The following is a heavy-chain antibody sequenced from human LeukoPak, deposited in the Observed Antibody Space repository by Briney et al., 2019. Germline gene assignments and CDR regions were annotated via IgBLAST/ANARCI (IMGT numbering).Heavy chain of an antibody. CDR3: ASRATVSTWAYYHYYMDV. D-gene: IGHD4-17*01. V-gene: IGHV3-74*01. CDR2: INSDGSTT. CDR1: GFPFSGYW. J-gene: IGHJ6*03. Sequence: PGGSLRLSCSASGFPFSGYWMHWVRQAPGKGLVWLSRINSDGSTTNYAGSVKGRFTISRDNAKKTLYLQMSSLRAEDTAVYYCASRATVSTWAYYHYYMDVWGRGTTVTVSS.